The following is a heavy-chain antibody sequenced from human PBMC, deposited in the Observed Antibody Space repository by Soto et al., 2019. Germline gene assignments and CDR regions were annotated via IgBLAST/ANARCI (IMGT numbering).Heavy chain of an antibody. D-gene: IGHD6-25*01. CDR2: IYYSGST. J-gene: IGHJ5*02. CDR3: AKDRSSGVWFEP. CDR1: GGSISSYY. Sequence: PSETLSLTCTVSGGSISSYYWSWIRQPPGKGLEWIGYIYYSGSTNYNPSLKSRVTISVDTSKNQFSLKLSSVTAADTAVYYCAKDRSSGVWFEPWGQGTLVTVSS. V-gene: IGHV4-59*01.